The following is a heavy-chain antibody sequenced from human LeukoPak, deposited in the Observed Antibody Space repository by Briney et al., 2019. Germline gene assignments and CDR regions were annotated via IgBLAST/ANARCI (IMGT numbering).Heavy chain of an antibody. V-gene: IGHV1-46*01. CDR2: INPSGGRT. CDR3: ARDKHLHTATRNYYGMDV. D-gene: IGHD5-18*01. J-gene: IGHJ6*02. Sequence: ASVKVSCKASGYTFTSYYMHWVRQAPGQGLEWMGIINPSGGRTSYAQKFQGRVTMTRDPSTGTVYMELASLRSEDTAVYYCARDKHLHTATRNYYGMDVWGQGTTVTVSS. CDR1: GYTFTSYY.